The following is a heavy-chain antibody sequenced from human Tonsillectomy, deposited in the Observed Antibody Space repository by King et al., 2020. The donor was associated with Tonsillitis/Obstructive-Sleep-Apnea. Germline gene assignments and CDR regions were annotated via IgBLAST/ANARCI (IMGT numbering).Heavy chain of an antibody. CDR2: ISSSSSYT. D-gene: IGHD4-17*01. CDR1: GFTFSDYY. J-gene: IGHJ4*02. Sequence: QLVQSGGGLVKPGGSLRLSCAASGFTFSDYYMSWLRQAPGKGLEWVSYISSSSSYTNYADSVKGRFTISRDNAQNSLYLQMNSLRAEDTAVYYCTLTVTGNYFDYWGQGTLVTVSS. CDR3: TLTVTGNYFDY. V-gene: IGHV3-11*05.